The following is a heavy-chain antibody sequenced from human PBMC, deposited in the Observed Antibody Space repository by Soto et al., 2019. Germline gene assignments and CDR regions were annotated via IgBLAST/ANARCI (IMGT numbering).Heavy chain of an antibody. CDR2: INHSGST. D-gene: IGHD5-12*01. J-gene: IGHJ4*02. Sequence: QVQLQQWGAGLLKPSETLSLTCAVYGGSFSGYYWSWIRQPPGKGLEWIGEINHSGSTNYNPSLKSRVTISVDTSKTQFSLKLSSVTAADTAVYYCARGIWLRSSFNSWGQGTLVTVSS. V-gene: IGHV4-34*01. CDR1: GGSFSGYY. CDR3: ARGIWLRSSFNS.